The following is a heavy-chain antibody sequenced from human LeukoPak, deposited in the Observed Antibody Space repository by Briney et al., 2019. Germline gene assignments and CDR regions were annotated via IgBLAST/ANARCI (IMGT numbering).Heavy chain of an antibody. CDR2: INPGDSDT. CDR1: GYSFTSSW. Sequence: GESLKISCQASGYSFTSSWIGWARQMPGKGLEWMAIINPGDSDTRYSPSFQGQVTISADKSISTVHLQWGSLKASDTAMYYCARQPGAGWLDPWGQGTLVTVSS. D-gene: IGHD3-10*01. J-gene: IGHJ5*02. V-gene: IGHV5-51*01. CDR3: ARQPGAGWLDP.